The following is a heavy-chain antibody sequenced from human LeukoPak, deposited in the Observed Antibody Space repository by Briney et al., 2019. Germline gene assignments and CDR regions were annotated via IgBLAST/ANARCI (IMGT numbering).Heavy chain of an antibody. CDR3: APRSGDYYDSSGSQPYYFDY. CDR2: ISGSGGST. D-gene: IGHD3-22*01. V-gene: IGHV3-23*01. Sequence: GGSLRLSCAASGFTFSSYAMSWVRQAPGKGLEWVSAISGSGGSTYYADSVKGRFTISRDNSKNTLYLQMNSLRAEDTAVYYCAPRSGDYYDSSGSQPYYFDYWGQGTLVTVSS. CDR1: GFTFSSYA. J-gene: IGHJ4*02.